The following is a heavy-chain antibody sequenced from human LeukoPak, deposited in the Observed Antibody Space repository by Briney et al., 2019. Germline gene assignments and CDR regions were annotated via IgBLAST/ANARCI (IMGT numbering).Heavy chain of an antibody. V-gene: IGHV1-69*13. J-gene: IGHJ6*02. CDR1: GGTFSSYA. CDR2: IIPIFGTA. Sequence: ASVKVSCKASGGTFSSYAISWVRQAPGQGLEWMGGIIPIFGTANYAQKFQGRVTITADESTSTAHMELSSLRSEDTAVYYCASTKGYSSGWRNYYYYYGMDVWGQGTTVTVSS. D-gene: IGHD6-19*01. CDR3: ASTKGYSSGWRNYYYYYGMDV.